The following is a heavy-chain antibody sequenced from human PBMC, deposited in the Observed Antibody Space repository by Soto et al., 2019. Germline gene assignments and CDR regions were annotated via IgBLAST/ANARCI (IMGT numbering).Heavy chain of an antibody. Sequence: GSSVKGACKAAVYTFTVYYVHWLLHAPGQGLEWMGWINPNSGGTNYAQKFQGWVTMTRDTSISTAYMELSRLRSDDTAVYYCARVAAAAADNYYYYGMDVWGQGTTVTVSS. J-gene: IGHJ6*02. CDR2: INPNSGGT. V-gene: IGHV1-2*04. CDR3: ARVAAAAADNYYYYGMDV. CDR1: VYTFTVYY. D-gene: IGHD6-13*01.